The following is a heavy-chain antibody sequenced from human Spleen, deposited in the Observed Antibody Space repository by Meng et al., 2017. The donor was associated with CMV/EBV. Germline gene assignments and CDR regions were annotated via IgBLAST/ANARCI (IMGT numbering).Heavy chain of an antibody. CDR1: GGSISSSSYY. V-gene: IGHV4-39*07. J-gene: IGHJ4*02. Sequence: SETLSLTCTVSGGSISSSSYYWGWIRQPPGKGLEWIASIYYSGNTYYNPSLKSRVTISVDTSKNQFSLKLSSVTAADTAVYYCARFLTYYYDSSGPAEYLGGFDYWGQGTLVTVSS. CDR3: ARFLTYYYDSSGPAEYLGGFDY. CDR2: IYYSGNT. D-gene: IGHD3-22*01.